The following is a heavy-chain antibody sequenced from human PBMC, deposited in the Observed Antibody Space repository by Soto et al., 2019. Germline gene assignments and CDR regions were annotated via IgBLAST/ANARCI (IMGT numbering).Heavy chain of an antibody. Sequence: PGGSVILSCTASGFTFSSYAMHWVRQAPGKGLEYVSAISSNGGSTYYADSVKGRFTISRDNSKNTLYLQMSSLRAEDTAVYYCVKGYYGSGSPILYYFDYWGQGTLVTVSS. CDR2: ISSNGGST. J-gene: IGHJ4*02. CDR1: GFTFSSYA. D-gene: IGHD3-10*01. CDR3: VKGYYGSGSPILYYFDY. V-gene: IGHV3-64D*08.